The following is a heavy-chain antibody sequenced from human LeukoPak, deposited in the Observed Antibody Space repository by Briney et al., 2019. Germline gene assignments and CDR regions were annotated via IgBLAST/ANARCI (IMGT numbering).Heavy chain of an antibody. D-gene: IGHD3-9*01. Sequence: GGSLRLSCAASGFTFSSYAMSWVRQAPGKGLEWVSAISGSGGSTYYADSVKGRFTISRDNSKNTLYLQMNSLRAEDTAVYHCASETGYFDWLVSPLYYYYGMDVWGKGTTVTVSS. V-gene: IGHV3-23*01. CDR3: ASETGYFDWLVSPLYYYYGMDV. CDR1: GFTFSSYA. J-gene: IGHJ6*04. CDR2: ISGSGGST.